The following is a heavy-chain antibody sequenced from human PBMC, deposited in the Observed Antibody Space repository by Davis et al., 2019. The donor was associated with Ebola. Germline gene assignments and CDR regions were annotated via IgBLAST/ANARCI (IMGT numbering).Heavy chain of an antibody. CDR1: GFTFSSYA. Sequence: GESLKISCAASGFTFSSYAMHWVRQAPGKGLEWVAVISYDGSNKYYADSVKGRFTISRDNSKNTLYLQMNSLRAEDTAVYYCAKVGGSGTYWGQGILITVSS. V-gene: IGHV3-30*04. CDR2: ISYDGSNK. J-gene: IGHJ4*02. CDR3: AKVGGSGTY. D-gene: IGHD3-10*01.